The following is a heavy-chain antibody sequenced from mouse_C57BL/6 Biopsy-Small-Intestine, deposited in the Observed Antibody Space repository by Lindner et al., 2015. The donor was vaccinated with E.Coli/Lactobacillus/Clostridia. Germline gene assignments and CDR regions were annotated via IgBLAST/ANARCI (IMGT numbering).Heavy chain of an antibody. CDR2: INPNSGDT. CDR1: GYTLTNYY. Sequence: SVKVSCKASGYTLTNYYMHWVRQAPGQGLEWMGWINPNSGDTNYVETFQGRVTMTRDTSISTVYMELSSLRSDDTAVYYCARGRGLGTFDSWGQGTLVTVSS. CDR3: ARGRGLGTFDS. V-gene: IGHV1-64*01. J-gene: IGHJ4*01.